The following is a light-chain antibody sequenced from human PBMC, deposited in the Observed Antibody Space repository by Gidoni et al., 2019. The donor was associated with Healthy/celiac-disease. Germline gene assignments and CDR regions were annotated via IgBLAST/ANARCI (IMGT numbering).Light chain of an antibody. CDR3: QQYNNWPLWT. CDR1: QSVSSH. Sequence: EIVMTQSPATLSVSPGERATLSCRASQSVSSHVAWYQQKPGQAPRLLIYGASTRATGIPARFSGSGSGTEFTLTISSLQSEDFAVYYCQQYNNWPLWTFGQGTKVEIK. V-gene: IGKV3-15*01. CDR2: GAS. J-gene: IGKJ1*01.